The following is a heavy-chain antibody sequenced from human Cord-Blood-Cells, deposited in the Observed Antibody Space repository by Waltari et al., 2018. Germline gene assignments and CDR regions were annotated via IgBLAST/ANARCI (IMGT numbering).Heavy chain of an antibody. D-gene: IGHD6-13*01. J-gene: IGHJ6*03. CDR3: ARDRIAAAGRYYYYYMDV. V-gene: IGHV4-31*03. CDR2: IYYRGRT. Sequence: QVQLQESGPGLVKPSQTLSLTCTVSGGSISSGGYYWSWIRQHPGKGLEWIGYIYYRGRTYYNPSLKSRVTISVDTSKNQFSLKLSAVTAADTAVYYCARDRIAAAGRYYYYYMDVWGKGTTVTVSS. CDR1: GGSISSGGYY.